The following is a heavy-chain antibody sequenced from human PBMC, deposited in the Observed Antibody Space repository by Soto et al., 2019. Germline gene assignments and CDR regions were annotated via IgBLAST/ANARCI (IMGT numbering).Heavy chain of an antibody. CDR1: GVTVSIYA. V-gene: IGHV3-23*01. J-gene: IGHJ4*02. CDR3: ARDRYGDTLWGKADSAY. Sequence: PGWCLGLCCASCGVTVSIYAMSGFLQAPGKGLEWVSTISDSGNSTYSADSVKGRFTISRDNSKNTLYLQMNSLRAEDTAVYYCARDRYGDTLWGKADSAYWGQGTPVTVSS. CDR2: ISDSGNST. D-gene: IGHD4-17*01.